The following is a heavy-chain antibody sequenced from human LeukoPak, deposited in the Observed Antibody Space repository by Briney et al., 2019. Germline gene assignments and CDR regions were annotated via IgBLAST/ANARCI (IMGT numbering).Heavy chain of an antibody. CDR1: GFAFSSYG. CDR2: IWYDGSNK. D-gene: IGHD3-22*01. J-gene: IGHJ4*02. Sequence: GGSLRLSCAASGFAFSSYGMHWVRQAPGKGLEWVAVIWYDGSNKYYADSVKGRFTISRDNSKNTLYLQMNSLRAEDTAVYYCATDSSGARRDYWGQGTLVTVSS. CDR3: ATDSSGARRDY. V-gene: IGHV3-33*01.